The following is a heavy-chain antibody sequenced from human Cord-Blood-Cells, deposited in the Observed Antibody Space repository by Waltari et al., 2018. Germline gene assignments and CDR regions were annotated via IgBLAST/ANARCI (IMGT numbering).Heavy chain of an antibody. CDR2: IIPIFETA. V-gene: IGHV1-69*01. CDR3: ARGGEDWGDAFDI. Sequence: QVHLVQSGAEVQQPGSSVKVSCTASGGTFSSYAISWVRQAPGQGLEWMGGIIPIFETANYAQKCQGRVTITADESTSTAYMELSSLRSEDTAVDYCARGGEDWGDAFDIWGQGTMVTVSS. D-gene: IGHD3-16*01. J-gene: IGHJ3*02. CDR1: GGTFSSYA.